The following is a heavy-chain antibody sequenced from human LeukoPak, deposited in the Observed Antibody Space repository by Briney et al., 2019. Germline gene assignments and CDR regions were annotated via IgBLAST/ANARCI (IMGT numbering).Heavy chain of an antibody. D-gene: IGHD6-19*01. Sequence: PGGSLRLSXAASGFTSSSYSMNWVRQAPGKGLEWVSSISSSSSYIYYADSVKGRFTISRDNAKNSLYLQMNSLRAEDTAVYYCARDPGIAVADWFDPWGQGTLVTVSS. CDR2: ISSSSSYI. CDR1: GFTSSSYS. V-gene: IGHV3-21*01. J-gene: IGHJ5*02. CDR3: ARDPGIAVADWFDP.